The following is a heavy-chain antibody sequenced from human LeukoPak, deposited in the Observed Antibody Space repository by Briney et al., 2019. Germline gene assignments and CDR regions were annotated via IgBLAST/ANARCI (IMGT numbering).Heavy chain of an antibody. Sequence: GGTLRLSCAASGFTFSSYGMSWVRQAPGKGLEWVSAISGSGGSTYYADSVKGRFTISRDNSKNTLYLQMNSLRPEDTALYYCAKDSYGSSWAYYYMDVWGTGTTVTISS. D-gene: IGHD6-13*01. CDR1: GFTFSSYG. V-gene: IGHV3-23*01. CDR3: AKDSYGSSWAYYYMDV. CDR2: ISGSGGST. J-gene: IGHJ6*03.